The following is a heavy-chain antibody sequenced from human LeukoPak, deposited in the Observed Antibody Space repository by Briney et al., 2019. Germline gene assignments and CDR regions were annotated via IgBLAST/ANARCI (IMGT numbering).Heavy chain of an antibody. CDR2: IYHSGST. CDR3: ARGRFPKGQWLVRGDAFDI. D-gene: IGHD6-19*01. V-gene: IGHV4-30-2*01. CDR1: GGSISSGGYY. Sequence: SETLSLTCTVSGGSISSGGYYWSWIRQPPGKGLEWIGYIYHSGSTYYNPSLKSRVTISVDTSKNQFSLKLSSVTAADTAVYYCARGRFPKGQWLVRGDAFDIWGQGTMVTVSS. J-gene: IGHJ3*02.